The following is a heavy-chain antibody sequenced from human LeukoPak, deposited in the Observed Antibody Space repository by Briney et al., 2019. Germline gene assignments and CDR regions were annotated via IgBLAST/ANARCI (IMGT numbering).Heavy chain of an antibody. CDR1: GFTFSSYW. D-gene: IGHD3-10*01. CDR3: ARDSSSFGEDWFDP. CDR2: IKQDGSEK. J-gene: IGHJ5*02. Sequence: GGSLRLSCVVSGFTFSSYWMSWVRQAPGKGLEWVANIKQDGSEKYYVDSVKGRFTISRDNAKNSLYLQMNSLRAEDTAVYYCARDSSSFGEDWFDPWGQGTLVTVSS. V-gene: IGHV3-7*01.